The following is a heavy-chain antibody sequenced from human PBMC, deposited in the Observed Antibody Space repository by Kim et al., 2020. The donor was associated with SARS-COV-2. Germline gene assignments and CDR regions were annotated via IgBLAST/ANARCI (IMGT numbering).Heavy chain of an antibody. CDR3: ARGFNWFDP. J-gene: IGHJ5*02. Sequence: GNTGYAQKFQGRVTMTRNTAVSTAYMGLSSLRSEDTAVYYCARGFNWFDPWGQGTLVTVSS. V-gene: IGHV1-8*01. CDR2: GNT.